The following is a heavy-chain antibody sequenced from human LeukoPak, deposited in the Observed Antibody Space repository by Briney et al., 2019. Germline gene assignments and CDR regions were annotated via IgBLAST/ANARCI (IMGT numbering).Heavy chain of an antibody. J-gene: IGHJ3*02. CDR1: GGSISTYY. Sequence: PSETLSLTCTVSGGSISTYYWSWIRQPPGKGLEWIGYVYYSGSTNYNPSLKSRVTISLDTSRNQFSLKLNSVTAADTAVYYCAKSNGYGLIDIWGQGTMVTVSS. CDR3: AKSNGYGLIDI. CDR2: VYYSGST. D-gene: IGHD3-22*01. V-gene: IGHV4-59*12.